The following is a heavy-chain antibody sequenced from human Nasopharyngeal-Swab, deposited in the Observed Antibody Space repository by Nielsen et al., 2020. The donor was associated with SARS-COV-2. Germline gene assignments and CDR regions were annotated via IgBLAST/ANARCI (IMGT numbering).Heavy chain of an antibody. CDR1: GSIFTSYW. CDR3: VRRAFSASYFYFDY. Sequence: GGSLSLSCKGSGSIFTSYWIGWVRQMPGKGLEWMGIIYPADSDSRYSLSFQGQVSISVDKSISTAYLQWNTLKASDTAIYYCVRRAFSASYFYFDYWGPGTLVTVSS. V-gene: IGHV5-51*01. J-gene: IGHJ4*02. D-gene: IGHD1-26*01. CDR2: IYPADSDS.